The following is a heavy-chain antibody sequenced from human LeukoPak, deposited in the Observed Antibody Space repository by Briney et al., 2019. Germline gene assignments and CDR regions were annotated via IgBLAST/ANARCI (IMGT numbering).Heavy chain of an antibody. D-gene: IGHD5-12*01. J-gene: IGHJ4*02. CDR2: ISSSGSTI. CDR3: ARDGAPPALGWLRINYFDY. Sequence: GGSLRLSCAASGFTFSSYEMNWVRQAPGKGLEWVSYISSSGSTIYYADSVKGRFTISRDYAKNSLYLQMNSLRAEDTAVYYCARDGAPPALGWLRINYFDYWGQGTLVTVSS. V-gene: IGHV3-48*03. CDR1: GFTFSSYE.